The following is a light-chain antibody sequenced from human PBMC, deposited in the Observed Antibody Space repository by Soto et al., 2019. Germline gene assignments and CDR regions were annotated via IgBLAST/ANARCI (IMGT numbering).Light chain of an antibody. CDR1: QSVFSSL. J-gene: IGKJ1*01. V-gene: IGKV3-20*01. CDR3: QQYANSPQT. CDR2: AAS. Sequence: EIVMTQSPATLSVSPGERATLSCRASQSVFSSLAWYQQKHGQAPRLLIHAASTRATGIPDRFSGSGSGTDFTLTISRLEPEDFAVYYCQQYANSPQTFGQGTKVDIK.